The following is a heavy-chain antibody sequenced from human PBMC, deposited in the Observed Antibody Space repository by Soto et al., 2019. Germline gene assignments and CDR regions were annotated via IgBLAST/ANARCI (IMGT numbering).Heavy chain of an antibody. D-gene: IGHD5-12*01. Sequence: SETLSLTCAVFSTSLGDHYWAWIRQSPDKGLEWIGEVHPSGSTDYNPSLKSRLTLSLHTSKNQFSLKVTSVTAADTSVYYCARTDIVTTNWFDPWGRGTLVTVS. CDR2: VHPSGST. CDR3: ARTDIVTTNWFDP. J-gene: IGHJ5*02. CDR1: STSLGDHY. V-gene: IGHV4-34*01.